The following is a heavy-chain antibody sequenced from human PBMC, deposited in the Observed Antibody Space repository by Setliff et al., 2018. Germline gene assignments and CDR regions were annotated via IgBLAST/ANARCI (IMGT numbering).Heavy chain of an antibody. CDR3: ARGKLDVVAAGGKFCAMDV. V-gene: IGHV1-69*13. D-gene: IGHD6-13*01. J-gene: IGHJ6*02. CDR1: GGTFRTDG. Sequence: SVKVSCKASGGTFRTDGFNWVRQAPGQGLEWMGGIIPMFRSGNYPQRFQGRVTITADESTSTVYMELTSLRVEDTAVYYCARGKLDVVAAGGKFCAMDVWGQGTAVTVSS. CDR2: IIPMFRSG.